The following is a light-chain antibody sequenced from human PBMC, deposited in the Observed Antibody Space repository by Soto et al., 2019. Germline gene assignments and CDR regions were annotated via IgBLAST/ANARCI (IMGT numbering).Light chain of an antibody. J-gene: IGKJ5*01. CDR1: QSVSSK. Sequence: IVLTESPSTLSVSPGEGATLSCRASQSVSSKLAWYQQKPGQAPRLLIYGASSRATGIPDRFSGSGSGTDFTLTISRLEPEDFAVYYCQQYGSSITFGQGTRLEIK. CDR3: QQYGSSIT. CDR2: GAS. V-gene: IGKV3-20*01.